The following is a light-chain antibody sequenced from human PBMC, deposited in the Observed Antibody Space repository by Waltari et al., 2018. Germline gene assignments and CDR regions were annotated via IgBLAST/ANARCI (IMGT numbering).Light chain of an antibody. Sequence: DIVMTQSPDSLAVSLGERATINCTSSQSILYSSNNKNYLTCYQQKPGQPPKLLIYWASTRESGGPDRFSGSGSGTDFTLTISSLQAEDVAVYYCQQYYRTPPSFGQGTKVEIK. CDR2: WAS. CDR1: QSILYSSNNKNY. J-gene: IGKJ1*01. V-gene: IGKV4-1*01. CDR3: QQYYRTPPS.